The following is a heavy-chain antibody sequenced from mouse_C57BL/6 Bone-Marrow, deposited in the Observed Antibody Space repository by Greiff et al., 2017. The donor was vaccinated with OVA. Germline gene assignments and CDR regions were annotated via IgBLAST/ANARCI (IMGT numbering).Heavy chain of an antibody. CDR2: INPSTGGT. CDR1: GYSFTGYY. CDR3: ARSGYRFAY. J-gene: IGHJ3*01. V-gene: IGHV1-42*01. D-gene: IGHD3-1*01. Sequence: VQLQQSGPELVKPGASVKISCKASGYSFTGYYMNWVKQSPEKSLEWIGEINPSTGGTTYNQKFKAKATLTVDKSSSTAYMQLKSLTSEDSAVYYGARSGYRFAYWGQGTLVTVSA.